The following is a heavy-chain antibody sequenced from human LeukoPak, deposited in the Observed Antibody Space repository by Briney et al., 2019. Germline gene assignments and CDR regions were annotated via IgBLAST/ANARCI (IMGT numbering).Heavy chain of an antibody. CDR3: AREFYGVDY. J-gene: IGHJ4*02. Sequence: PGGSLRLSCAASGFTFSSYEMNWVRQAPGKGLEWVANIKQDGSEKYYVDSVKGRFTISRDNAKNSLYLQMNSLRAEDTAVFYCAREFYGVDYWGQGTLVTVSS. CDR2: IKQDGSEK. CDR1: GFTFSSYE. V-gene: IGHV3-7*01. D-gene: IGHD4/OR15-4a*01.